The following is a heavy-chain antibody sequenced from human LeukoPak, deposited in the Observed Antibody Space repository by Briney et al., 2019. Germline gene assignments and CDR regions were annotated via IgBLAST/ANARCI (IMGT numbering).Heavy chain of an antibody. CDR3: ARSSYYYGSGDFMDV. CDR2: ISSSSSYI. J-gene: IGHJ6*03. D-gene: IGHD3-10*01. CDR1: GFTFSSYS. V-gene: IGHV3-21*01. Sequence: GGSLRLSCAPSGFTFSSYSMNWVRQAPGKGLEWVSSISSSSSYIYYADSVKGRFTISRDNAKNSLYLQMNSLRAEDTAVYYCARSSYYYGSGDFMDVWGKGTTVTVSS.